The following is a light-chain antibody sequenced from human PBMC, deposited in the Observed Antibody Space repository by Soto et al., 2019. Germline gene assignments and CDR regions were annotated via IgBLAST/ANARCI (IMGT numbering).Light chain of an antibody. CDR3: QQFNTYPT. V-gene: IGKV1-13*02. Sequence: AIQLTQSPSSLSASVGDRVTITCRANQGISSALAWYQHKPRKAPKLLISHASSLESGVPSRFSGSGSGTDFTLTISSLQPEDFATYHCQQFNTYPTFGGGTKVEIK. J-gene: IGKJ4*01. CDR2: HAS. CDR1: QGISSA.